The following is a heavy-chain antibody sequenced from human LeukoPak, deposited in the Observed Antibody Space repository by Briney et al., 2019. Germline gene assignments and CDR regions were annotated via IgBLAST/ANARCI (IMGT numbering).Heavy chain of an antibody. Sequence: PSETLSLTCAVSGGSFSSTNWWSWVRPPPGKGLEWIGEIYHSGRTNYNPSLKSRVTISVDKSKNQFSLKLSSVTAADTAVYYCAKKYYYDSSPLDYWGQGTLVTVSS. J-gene: IGHJ4*02. CDR3: AKKYYYDSSPLDY. D-gene: IGHD3-22*01. CDR2: IYHSGRT. V-gene: IGHV4-4*02. CDR1: GGSFSSTNW.